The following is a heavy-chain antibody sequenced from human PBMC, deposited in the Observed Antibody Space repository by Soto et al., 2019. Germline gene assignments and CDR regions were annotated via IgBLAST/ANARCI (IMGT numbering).Heavy chain of an antibody. J-gene: IGHJ3*01. CDR3: AAAYYYDSSGYYDGDDALDL. CDR2: IKHDGTET. CDR1: GFSFTNYW. V-gene: IGHV3-7*03. D-gene: IGHD3-22*01. Sequence: EVQLVESGGALVQPGGSLRLSCAASGFSFTNYWMKWVRQAPGKGLEWVANIKHDGTETYYVDSVKGRFTISRDNARNALYLYMNSLRADDTAVYYWAAAYYYDSSGYYDGDDALDLWGQGTMVTVSS.